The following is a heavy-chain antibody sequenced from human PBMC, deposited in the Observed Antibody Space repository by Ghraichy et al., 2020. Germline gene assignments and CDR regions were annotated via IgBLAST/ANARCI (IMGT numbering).Heavy chain of an antibody. CDR1: GGSFSGYY. D-gene: IGHD2-2*01. J-gene: IGHJ6*02. CDR3: ARGRAQRQPYYYYYYGMDV. CDR2: INHSGST. Sequence: SETLSLTCAVYGGSFSGYYWSWIRQPPGKGLEWIGEINHSGSTKYNPSLKSRVTISVDTSKNQFSLKLSSVTAADTAVYYCARGRAQRQPYYYYYYGMDVWGQGTTVTVSS. V-gene: IGHV4-34*01.